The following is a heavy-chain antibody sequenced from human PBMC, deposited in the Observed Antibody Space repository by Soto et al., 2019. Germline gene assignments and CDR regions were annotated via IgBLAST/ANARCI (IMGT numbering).Heavy chain of an antibody. J-gene: IGHJ6*02. Sequence: SVKVSCKASGGTFSSYAISWVRQAPGQGLEWMGGIIPIFGTANYAQKYQGRVTITADESTSTAYMKLSSLRSEDTAVYYCARAAKEAAAFSRYYGMDVWGQGTTVTVSS. V-gene: IGHV1-69*13. CDR3: ARAAKEAAAFSRYYGMDV. CDR2: IIPIFGTA. D-gene: IGHD6-13*01. CDR1: GGTFSSYA.